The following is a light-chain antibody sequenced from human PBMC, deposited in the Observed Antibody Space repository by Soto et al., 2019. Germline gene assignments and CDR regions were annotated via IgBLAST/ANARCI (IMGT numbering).Light chain of an antibody. CDR2: KAS. J-gene: IGKJ2*01. V-gene: IGKV1-5*03. CDR1: QSISSW. Sequence: DIQMTQSPSTLSASVGDRVTITCRASQSISSWLAWFQQKPGKAPKLLIYKASSLQSGVPSRFSGSESGTEFNLTISSLQPDDFATYYCQQYTPYSSTFGQGTKVEIK. CDR3: QQYTPYSST.